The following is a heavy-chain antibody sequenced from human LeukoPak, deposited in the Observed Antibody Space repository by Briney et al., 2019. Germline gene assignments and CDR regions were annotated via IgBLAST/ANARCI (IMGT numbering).Heavy chain of an antibody. D-gene: IGHD3-9*01. CDR3: ARSHYDILTGSHPVDYMDV. CDR2: IYSGGST. Sequence: GGSLRLSCAASGFTVSSNYMSWVRQAPGKGLEWVSVIYSGGSTYYADSVKGRSTISRDNSKNTLYLQMGSLRAEDMAVYYCARSHYDILTGSHPVDYMDVWGKGTTVTVSS. V-gene: IGHV3-53*05. CDR1: GFTVSSNY. J-gene: IGHJ6*03.